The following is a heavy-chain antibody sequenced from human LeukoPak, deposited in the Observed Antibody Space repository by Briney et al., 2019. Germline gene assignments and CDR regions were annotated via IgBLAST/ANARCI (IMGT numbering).Heavy chain of an antibody. Sequence: SETLSLTCTVSGGSISTTNYYWGWIRQPPGKGLEWIGTIYYSGSAYYNPSLKSRVTISIDTSKNQFSLNLTSLTAADTAIYYCTRAPYNSKYYITDWGRGTLVTVSS. V-gene: IGHV4-39*07. CDR3: TRAPYNSKYYITD. CDR2: IYYSGSA. J-gene: IGHJ4*02. D-gene: IGHD4-11*01. CDR1: GGSISTTNYY.